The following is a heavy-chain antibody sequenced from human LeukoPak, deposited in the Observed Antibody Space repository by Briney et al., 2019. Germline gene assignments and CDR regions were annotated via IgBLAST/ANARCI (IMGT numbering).Heavy chain of an antibody. CDR3: ASDPLNY. CDR2: ISYDGSNK. Sequence: PGGSLRLSCAASGFTLSSYAMHWVRQAPGKGLEWVAVISYDGSNKYYADSVKSRFTISRDNSKNTLYLQMNSLRAEDTAVYYCASDPLNYWGQGTLVTVSS. J-gene: IGHJ4*02. CDR1: GFTLSSYA. V-gene: IGHV3-30-3*01.